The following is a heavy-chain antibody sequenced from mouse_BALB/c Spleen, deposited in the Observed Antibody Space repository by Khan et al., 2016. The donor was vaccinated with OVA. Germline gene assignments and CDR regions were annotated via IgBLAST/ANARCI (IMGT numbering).Heavy chain of an antibody. V-gene: IGHV3-2*02. CDR1: GYSIASDYA. CDR2: ISYSGNT. D-gene: IGHD1-1*01. J-gene: IGHJ2*01. CDR3: ARVYGGDFDY. Sequence: EVQLQESGPGLVKPSQSLSLTCPVTGYSIASDYAWNWIRQFPGNKLEWMGFISYSGNTNYNPSLKSRISINRDTSKNQFFLQLNSVSSEDTATYYCARVYGGDFDYWGQGTTLTVSS.